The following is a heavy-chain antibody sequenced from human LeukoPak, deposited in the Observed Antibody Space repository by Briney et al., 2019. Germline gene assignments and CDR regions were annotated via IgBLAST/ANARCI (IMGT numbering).Heavy chain of an antibody. V-gene: IGHV3-30*04. Sequence: SGGSLRLSCAASGFTFSSYAMHWVRQAPGKGLEWVAVISYDGSNEYYADSVKGRFTISRDNSKNTLYLQMNSLRAEDTAVYYCARGRDYDWFNSGWYGWGQGTLVTVSS. CDR1: GFTFSSYA. D-gene: IGHD6-19*01. CDR3: ARGRDYDWFNSGWYG. J-gene: IGHJ4*02. CDR2: ISYDGSNE.